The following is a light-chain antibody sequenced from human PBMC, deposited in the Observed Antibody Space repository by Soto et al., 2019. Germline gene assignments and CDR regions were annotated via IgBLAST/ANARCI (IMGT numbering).Light chain of an antibody. Sequence: DIPLTQSPSTLSASVGDRVTITCRASQSISSWLAWYQQKPGKAPKLLIYKASSLESVVPSRFSGSGSGTEFTLTISSLQPDDFATYYCQQYNSYPRAFGQGTKVEIK. CDR1: QSISSW. CDR3: QQYNSYPRA. CDR2: KAS. V-gene: IGKV1-5*03. J-gene: IGKJ1*01.